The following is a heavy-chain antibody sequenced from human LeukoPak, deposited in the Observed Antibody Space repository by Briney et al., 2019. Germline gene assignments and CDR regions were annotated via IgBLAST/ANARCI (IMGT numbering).Heavy chain of an antibody. D-gene: IGHD2-15*01. CDR1: GITFSSYG. J-gene: IGHJ6*03. V-gene: IGHV3-23*01. Sequence: QPGGSLRLSCAASGITFSSYGMSWVRQAPGKGLEWVSSISSTGGTTYYADSVKGRFTISRENSKNTLYLQMNSLRAEDTAIYYCAKNGDRGAYCTGGTCYPYFYYYMDVWGKGTTVTI. CDR3: AKNGDRGAYCTGGTCYPYFYYYMDV. CDR2: ISSTGGTT.